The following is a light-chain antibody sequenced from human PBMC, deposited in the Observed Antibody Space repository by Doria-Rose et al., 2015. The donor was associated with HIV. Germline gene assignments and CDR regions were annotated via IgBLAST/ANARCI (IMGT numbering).Light chain of an antibody. CDR3: SSYAGSNNVV. CDR2: EVS. V-gene: IGLV2-8*01. J-gene: IGLJ2*01. CDR1: SSDVGGYNY. Sequence: VLIQPPSASGSPGQSVTISCTGTSSDVGGYNYVSWYQQHPGKAPKLMIYEVSERPSGVPDRFSGSKSGNTASLTVSGLQAEDEADYYCSSYAGSNNVVFGGGTKLTVL.